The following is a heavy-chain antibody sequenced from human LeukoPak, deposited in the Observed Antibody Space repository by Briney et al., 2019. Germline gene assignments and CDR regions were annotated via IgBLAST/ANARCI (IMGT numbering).Heavy chain of an antibody. V-gene: IGHV3-33*01. CDR1: GFTFSSYG. D-gene: IGHD3-10*01. CDR3: ARESGFGELFPYAFDI. CDR2: IWYDGSNK. Sequence: GRSLRLSCAASGFTFSSYGMHRARQAPGKGLEWVAVIWYDGSNKYYADSVKGRFTISRDNSKNTLYLQMNSLRAEDTAVYYCARESGFGELFPYAFDIWGQGTVVTVSS. J-gene: IGHJ3*02.